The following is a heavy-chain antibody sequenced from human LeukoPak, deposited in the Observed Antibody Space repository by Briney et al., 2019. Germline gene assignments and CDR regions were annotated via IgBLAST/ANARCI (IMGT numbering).Heavy chain of an antibody. CDR2: IYPGDSDT. J-gene: IGHJ4*02. CDR1: GYSFTNYW. CDR3: ARRSQSCSGGSCSPDFFDY. D-gene: IGHD2-15*01. V-gene: IGHV5-51*01. Sequence: GESLKISCKGSGYSFTNYWIGWVRQMPGKGLELMGIIYPGDSDTRYSPSFQGQVTISADKPINTAYLQWSSLKASDTAMYYCARRSQSCSGGSCSPDFFDYWGQGTLVTVSS.